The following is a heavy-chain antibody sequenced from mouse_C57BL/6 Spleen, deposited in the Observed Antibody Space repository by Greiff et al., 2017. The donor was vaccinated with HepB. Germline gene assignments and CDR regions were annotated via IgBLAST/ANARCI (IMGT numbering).Heavy chain of an antibody. CDR2: IWSGGST. J-gene: IGHJ2*01. Sequence: QVQLQQSGPGLVQPSQCLSITCTVSGFSLTSYGVHWVRQSPGKGLEWLGVIWSGGSTDYNAAFISRLSISKDNSKSQVFFKMNSLQADDTAIYYCARNWAGIGPFDYWGQGTTLTVSS. D-gene: IGHD2-14*01. CDR3: ARNWAGIGPFDY. CDR1: GFSLTSYG. V-gene: IGHV2-2*01.